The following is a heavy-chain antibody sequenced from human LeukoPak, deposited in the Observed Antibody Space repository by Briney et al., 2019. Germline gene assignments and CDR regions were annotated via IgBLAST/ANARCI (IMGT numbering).Heavy chain of an antibody. CDR2: IYYSGSA. Sequence: SETLSLTCTVSGGSITSYYWSWIRQPPGKGLEWIGYIYYSGSANYNPSLKSRVTISVDTSKNQFSLKLSSVTAADTAVYYCARDGSGYSYGYWDYWGQGTLVTVSS. D-gene: IGHD5-18*01. J-gene: IGHJ4*02. CDR1: GGSITSYY. CDR3: ARDGSGYSYGYWDY. V-gene: IGHV4-59*01.